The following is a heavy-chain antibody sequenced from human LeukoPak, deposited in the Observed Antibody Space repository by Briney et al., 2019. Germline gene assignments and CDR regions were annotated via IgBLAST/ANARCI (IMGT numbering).Heavy chain of an antibody. V-gene: IGHV3-21*01. J-gene: IGHJ6*02. CDR3: ARHEPVITLSSYYYGMDV. D-gene: IGHD1-14*01. CDR2: ISTSSTYI. CDR1: GFTFSTYS. Sequence: PGGSLRLSCAASGFTFSTYSMNWVRQAPGKGLEWVSSISTSSTYIYYADSVKGRFTISRDNAKNSLYLQMNSLRAEDTAVYYCARHEPVITLSSYYYGMDVWGPGTTVTASS.